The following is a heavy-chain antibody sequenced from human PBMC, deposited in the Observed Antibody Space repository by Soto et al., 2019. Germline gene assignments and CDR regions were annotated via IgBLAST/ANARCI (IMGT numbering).Heavy chain of an antibody. V-gene: IGHV4-30-4*01. CDR2: IYYSGST. J-gene: IGHJ5*02. CDR1: GGSISSGDYY. Sequence: SETLSLTCTVSGGSISSGDYYWSWIRQPPGKGLEWIGYIYYSGSTYYNPSLKSRVTISVDTSKNQFSLKLSSVTAADTAVYYCARAGCSGGSCYSERGWFDPWGQGTRVTVSS. CDR3: ARAGCSGGSCYSERGWFDP. D-gene: IGHD2-15*01.